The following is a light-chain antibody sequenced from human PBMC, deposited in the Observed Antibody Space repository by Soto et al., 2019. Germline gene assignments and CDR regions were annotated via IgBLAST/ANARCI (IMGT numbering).Light chain of an antibody. CDR3: QQRRAWPLT. CDR2: DTS. J-gene: IGKJ4*01. Sequence: EIVLTQSPATLSLSPGERATLSCRASQSLGYYLAWFQQKHGQAPRLLIYDTSNRASGIPDRFSGSGSGTDFTLTISSLDPEDFAVYYCQQRRAWPLTFGGGTKVEIK. CDR1: QSLGYY. V-gene: IGKV3-11*01.